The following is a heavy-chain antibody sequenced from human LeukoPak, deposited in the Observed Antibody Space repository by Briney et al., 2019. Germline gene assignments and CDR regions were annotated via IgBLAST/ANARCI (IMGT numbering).Heavy chain of an antibody. CDR1: GFNFSDYY. J-gene: IGHJ4*02. D-gene: IGHD5-18*01. Sequence: LRLSCEASGFNFSDYYMTWIRQAPGKGLEWIGSIYHSGSTYYNPSLKSRVTISVDTSKNQFSLKLSSVTAADTAVYYCARDRGYSYGPEYYFDYWGQGTLVTVSS. CDR3: ARDRGYSYGPEYYFDY. V-gene: IGHV4-38-2*02. CDR2: IYHSGST.